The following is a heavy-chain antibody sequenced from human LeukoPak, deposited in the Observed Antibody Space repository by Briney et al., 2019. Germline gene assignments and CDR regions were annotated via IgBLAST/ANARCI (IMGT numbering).Heavy chain of an antibody. J-gene: IGHJ3*02. V-gene: IGHV4-61*02. CDR3: ARDYGGNPFDI. CDR1: GGSISSGGYY. CDR2: IYTSGST. D-gene: IGHD4-23*01. Sequence: SETLSLTCTVSGGSISSGGYYWSWIRQPAGKGLEWIGRIYTSGSTNYNPSLKSRVTISVDTSKNQFSLKLSSVTAADTAVYYCARDYGGNPFDIWGQGTMVTVSS.